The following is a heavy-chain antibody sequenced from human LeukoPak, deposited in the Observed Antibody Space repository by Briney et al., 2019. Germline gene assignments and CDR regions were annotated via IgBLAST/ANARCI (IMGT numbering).Heavy chain of an antibody. Sequence: GGSLRLSCAASGFTFSSYAMHWVRQAPGKGLEWVAVISYDGSNKYYADSVKGRFTISRDNSKNTLYLQMNSLRAEDTAVYYCAGVSNSGSYYASLDYWGQGTLVTVSS. V-gene: IGHV3-30-3*01. J-gene: IGHJ4*02. D-gene: IGHD1-26*01. CDR3: AGVSNSGSYYASLDY. CDR2: ISYDGSNK. CDR1: GFTFSSYA.